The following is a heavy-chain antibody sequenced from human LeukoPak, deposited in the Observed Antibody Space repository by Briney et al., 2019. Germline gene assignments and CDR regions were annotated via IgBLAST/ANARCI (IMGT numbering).Heavy chain of an antibody. CDR3: ARDRAYYYDSSGYYLGFDP. CDR2: IYTSGST. V-gene: IGHV4-4*07. CDR1: GGSISSYY. J-gene: IGHJ5*02. D-gene: IGHD3-22*01. Sequence: PSETLSLTCTVAGGSISSYYWSWIRQPAGKGMEWIGRIYTSGSTNHNPSLKSRVTRSVDTSKNQFSLKLSSVTAADTAVYYCARDRAYYYDSSGYYLGFDPWGQGTLVTVSS.